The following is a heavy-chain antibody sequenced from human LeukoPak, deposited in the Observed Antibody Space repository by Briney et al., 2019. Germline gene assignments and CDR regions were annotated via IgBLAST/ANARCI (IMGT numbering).Heavy chain of an antibody. V-gene: IGHV1-69*04. Sequence: GASVKVSCKASGGTFSSYAISWVRQAPGQGLEWMGRIIPILGIANYAQKFQGRVTITTDESTSTAYMELSSLRSEDTAVYYCARELREYYDSNGYSFDYWGQGTLVTVSS. D-gene: IGHD3-22*01. CDR2: IIPILGIA. J-gene: IGHJ4*02. CDR1: GGTFSSYA. CDR3: ARELREYYDSNGYSFDY.